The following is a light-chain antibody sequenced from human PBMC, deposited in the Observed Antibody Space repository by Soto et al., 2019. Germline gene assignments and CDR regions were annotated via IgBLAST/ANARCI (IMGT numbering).Light chain of an antibody. Sequence: IVLTQAPGTLSLSPGERATLSCRASQSVSSYLTLYHQKPVHFPXXLXXVASRGATGIPDRVSGSGSATDFSLNIKRLEPEDCPVYYCQQYGISPPTFGQGTKVDIK. J-gene: IGKJ1*01. CDR1: QSVSSY. CDR2: VAS. CDR3: QQYGISPPT. V-gene: IGKV3-20*01.